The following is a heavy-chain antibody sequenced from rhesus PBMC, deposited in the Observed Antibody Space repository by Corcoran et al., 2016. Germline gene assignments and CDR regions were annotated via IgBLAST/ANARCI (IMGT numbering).Heavy chain of an antibody. CDR3: ARSGWTSWDNRFDV. CDR2: ISGSGGGT. J-gene: IGHJ5-1*01. D-gene: IGHD2-39*02. CDR1: DGSIINTY. Sequence: QLQLQESGPGLVKPLETLSLTCVVSDGSIINTYWNWIRQPPGKGLEWIARISGSGGGTYYKPTSKSRETMSTDMSKNQFALKVNAVTAADTAVYYCARSGWTSWDNRFDVWGAGVLVTVSS. V-gene: IGHV4-173*01.